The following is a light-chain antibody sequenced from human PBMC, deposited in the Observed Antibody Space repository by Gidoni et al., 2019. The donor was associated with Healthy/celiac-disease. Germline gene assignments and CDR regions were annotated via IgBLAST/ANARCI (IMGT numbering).Light chain of an antibody. CDR1: QSISSY. CDR2: AAS. J-gene: IGKJ1*01. V-gene: IGKV1-39*01. Sequence: QMIQSPSSLSASVGDRVTITCRASQSISSYLNCYQQKPGKAPKLLIYAASSLQSGVPSRFSGSGSGTDFTLTISSLQPEDFATYYCQQSYSTLPWTFGQGTKVEIK. CDR3: QQSYSTLPWT.